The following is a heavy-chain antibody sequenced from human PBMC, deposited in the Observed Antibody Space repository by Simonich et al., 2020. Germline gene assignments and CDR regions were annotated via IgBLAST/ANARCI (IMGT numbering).Heavy chain of an antibody. V-gene: IGHV4-39*01. CDR1: GGSISSSSYY. D-gene: IGHD6-13*01. Sequence: QLQLQESGPGLVKPSETLSLTCTVSGGSISSSSYYWGWIRQPPGKGLEWIGSIYYSGSTYYNPSHKRRGTISEDKSKTQFSLKLCYVTAAATAVYYCARHAGFAFDIWGQGTMVTVSS. CDR3: ARHAGFAFDI. CDR2: IYYSGST. J-gene: IGHJ3*02.